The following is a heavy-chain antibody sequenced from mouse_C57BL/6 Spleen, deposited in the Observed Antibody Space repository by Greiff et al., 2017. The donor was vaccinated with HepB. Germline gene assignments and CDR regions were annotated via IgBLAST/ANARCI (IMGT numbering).Heavy chain of an antibody. CDR2: ISYDGSN. V-gene: IGHV3-6*01. D-gene: IGHD2-2*01. CDR1: GYSITSGYY. CDR3: ARGALGYDDAMDY. J-gene: IGHJ4*01. Sequence: ESGPGLVKPSQSLSLTCSVTGYSITSGYYWNWIRQFPGNKLEWMGYISYDGSNNYNPSLKNRISITRDTSKNQFFLKLNSVTTEDTATYYCARGALGYDDAMDYWGQGTSVTVSS.